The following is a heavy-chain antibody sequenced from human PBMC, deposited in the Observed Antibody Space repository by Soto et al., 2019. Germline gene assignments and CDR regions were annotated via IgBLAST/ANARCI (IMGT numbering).Heavy chain of an antibody. CDR3: AKALGELSPESYDY. D-gene: IGHD3-16*02. CDR1: GFTFSSYA. J-gene: IGHJ4*02. CDR2: ISYDGSDK. Sequence: QVQLVESGGGVVQPGRSLRLSCAASGFTFSSYAMHWVRQAPGKALEWVAVISYDGSDKYYADSVKGRFTISRDNSKNTLNLQMNSLRPDDTAVYYCAKALGELSPESYDYWGQGTLITVSS. V-gene: IGHV3-30*18.